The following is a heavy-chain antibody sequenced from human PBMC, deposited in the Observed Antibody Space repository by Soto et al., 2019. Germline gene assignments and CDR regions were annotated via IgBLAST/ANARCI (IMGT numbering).Heavy chain of an antibody. D-gene: IGHD1-1*01. CDR3: ARGYGRNHTPAKTGTDY. Sequence: SETLSLTCTVSGGSISSSSYYWGWIRQPPGKGLEWIGSIYYSGSTYYNPSLKSRVTISVDTSKNQFSLKLSSVTAADTAVYYCARGYGRNHTPAKTGTDYWGQGTLVTVSS. CDR1: GGSISSSSYY. CDR2: IYYSGST. V-gene: IGHV4-39*07. J-gene: IGHJ4*02.